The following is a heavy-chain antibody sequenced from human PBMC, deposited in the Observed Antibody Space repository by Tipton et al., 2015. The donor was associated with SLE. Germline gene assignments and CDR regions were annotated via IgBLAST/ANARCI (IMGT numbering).Heavy chain of an antibody. CDR3: ARDLRGSGSYSHYYYGMDV. V-gene: IGHV4-59*01. CDR1: GGSISSYY. J-gene: IGHJ6*02. D-gene: IGHD3-10*01. CDR2: IYYSGST. Sequence: TLSLTCTVSGGSISSYYWSWIRQPPGKGLDWIGYIYYSGSTNYNPSLKSRVTISVDTSKNQFSLKLSSVTAADTAVYYCARDLRGSGSYSHYYYGMDVWGQGTTVTVSS.